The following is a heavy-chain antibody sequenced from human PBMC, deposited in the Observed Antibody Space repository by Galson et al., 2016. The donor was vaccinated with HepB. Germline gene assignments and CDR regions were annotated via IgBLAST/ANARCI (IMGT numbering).Heavy chain of an antibody. CDR3: ARDRGEGGDYIDF. Sequence: SLRLSCAASGFTFSNYAMHWVRQPPGKGLEWVALTWYAGSNKYYGDSVKGRFTISRDNSKNTLYLHMNSLRAEDTAVYYCARDRGEGGDYIDFWGQGTLVTASS. J-gene: IGHJ4*02. V-gene: IGHV3-33*01. D-gene: IGHD3-10*01. CDR1: GFTFSNYA. CDR2: TWYAGSNK.